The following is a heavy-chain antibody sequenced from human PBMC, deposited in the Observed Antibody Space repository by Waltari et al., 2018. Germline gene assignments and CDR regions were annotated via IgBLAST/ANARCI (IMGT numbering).Heavy chain of an antibody. CDR3: AAGGDSSGYYYAFDI. D-gene: IGHD3-22*01. CDR2: IVVGSGNT. V-gene: IGHV1-58*01. Sequence: QWVRQARGQRLEWIGWIVVGSGNTNYAQKFQERVTITRDMSTSTAYMELSSLRSEDTAVYYCAAGGDSSGYYYAFDIWGQGTMVTVSS. J-gene: IGHJ3*02.